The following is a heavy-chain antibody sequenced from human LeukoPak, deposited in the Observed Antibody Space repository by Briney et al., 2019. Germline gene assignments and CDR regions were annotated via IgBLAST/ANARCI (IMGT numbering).Heavy chain of an antibody. J-gene: IGHJ4*02. CDR3: ARTDCTNGVCYIPYFDY. CDR1: GYTFTSYY. CDR2: INPSGGST. V-gene: IGHV1-46*01. D-gene: IGHD2-8*01. Sequence: VSVKVSCKASGYTFTSYYMHWVRQAPGQGLEWMGIINPSGGSTSYAQKFQGRVTMTRDTSTSTVYMELSSLRSEDTAVYYCARTDCTNGVCYIPYFDYWGQGTLVTVSS.